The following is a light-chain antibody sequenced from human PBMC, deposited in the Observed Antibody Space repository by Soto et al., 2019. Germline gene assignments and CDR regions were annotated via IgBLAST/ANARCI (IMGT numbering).Light chain of an antibody. CDR1: QRLSASD. CDR2: DAS. V-gene: IGKV3-20*01. J-gene: IGKJ1*01. CDR3: QQYKSYWT. Sequence: EIVLTQSPGTLSLAPGQRATLSCRASQRLSASDIAWYQQKPGQAPKFPIYDASTRATGIPARFSGSGSGTEFTLTITSLQPEDFATYYCQQYKSYWTFGQGTKVDIK.